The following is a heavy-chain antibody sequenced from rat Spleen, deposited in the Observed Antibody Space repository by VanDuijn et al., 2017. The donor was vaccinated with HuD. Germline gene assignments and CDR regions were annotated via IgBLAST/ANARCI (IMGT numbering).Heavy chain of an antibody. V-gene: IGHV5-31*01. J-gene: IGHJ1*01. CDR1: GFTFNKYW. CDR3: ARLYTTDWYFDF. D-gene: IGHD1-6*01. Sequence: EVQLVESGGGLVQPGRSLKLSCVASGFTFNKYWMTWIRQAPGKGLEWVATVTHIGGTTYYADSVKGRFTISRVNAKSTLYLQMDSLRSEDTATYYCARLYTTDWYFDFWGPGTMVTVSS. CDR2: VTHIGGTT.